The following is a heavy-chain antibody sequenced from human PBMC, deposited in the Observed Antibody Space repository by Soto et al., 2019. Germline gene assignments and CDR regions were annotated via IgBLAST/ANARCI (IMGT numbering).Heavy chain of an antibody. Sequence: QVQLVQSGAEVKKPGASMKVSCKASGYTFTSYAMHWVRQAPRQRLEWMGWINAGNGNTKYSQKFQGRVTITRDTSASTAYMELTSLRSEDTAVHYCARGYCSGGSCYTPGYWVQGTLVTVSS. D-gene: IGHD2-15*01. V-gene: IGHV1-3*01. CDR2: INAGNGNT. CDR3: ARGYCSGGSCYTPGY. CDR1: GYTFTSYA. J-gene: IGHJ4*02.